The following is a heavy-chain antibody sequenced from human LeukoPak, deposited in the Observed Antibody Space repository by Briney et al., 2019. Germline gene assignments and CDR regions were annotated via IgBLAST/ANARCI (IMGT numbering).Heavy chain of an antibody. CDR2: INHSGST. Sequence: PSKTLSLTCAVYGGSFSGYYWSWIRQPPGKGLEWIGEINHSGSTNYNPSLKSRVTISVDTSKNQFPLKLSSVTAADTAVYYCARAFGYYYDSSGDYWGQGTLVTVSS. J-gene: IGHJ4*02. CDR1: GGSFSGYY. V-gene: IGHV4-34*01. CDR3: ARAFGYYYDSSGDY. D-gene: IGHD3-22*01.